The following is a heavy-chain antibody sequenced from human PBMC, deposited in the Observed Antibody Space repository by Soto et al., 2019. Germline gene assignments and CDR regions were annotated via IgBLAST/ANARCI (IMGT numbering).Heavy chain of an antibody. CDR3: ARDRCTAGSCFDY. V-gene: IGHV1-2*04. CDR2: INPDSGGT. D-gene: IGHD2-15*01. CDR1: GYTFTDYY. J-gene: IGHJ4*02. Sequence: QVQLVQSGAEVKKPGASVKVSCKASGYTFTDYYIHWVRQAPGQGLEWMGWINPDSGGTDYAQKFQGSVAMTRDTSISTAYMELSRLTSDDAGVYYCARDRCTAGSCFDYWGQGTPVTVSS.